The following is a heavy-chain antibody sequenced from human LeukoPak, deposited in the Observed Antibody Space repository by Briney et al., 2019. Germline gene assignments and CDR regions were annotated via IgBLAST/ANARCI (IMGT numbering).Heavy chain of an antibody. Sequence: GGSLRLSCAASGFTFSSYSMNWVRQAPGKGLEWVSYISSSTSTVHYADSVKGRFTISRDNAEKSLYLQMNSLRAEDTAVYYCARDAPGSHFDYWGQGTLVTVSS. V-gene: IGHV3-48*04. CDR2: ISSSTSTV. CDR3: ARDAPGSHFDY. D-gene: IGHD1-26*01. J-gene: IGHJ4*02. CDR1: GFTFSSYS.